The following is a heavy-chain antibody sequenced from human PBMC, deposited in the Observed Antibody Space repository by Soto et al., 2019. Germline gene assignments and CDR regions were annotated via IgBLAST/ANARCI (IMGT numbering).Heavy chain of an antibody. V-gene: IGHV1-18*01. CDR1: GYTFTSYG. J-gene: IGHJ4*02. Sequence: QVQLVQSGAEVKKPGASVKVSCKASGYTFTSYGISWVRQAPGQGLEWMGWTSAHNDNTNYAQKFQGRVTMTTDTSTNTAYMELRSLRSDDTAVYYCAIEYCSSTSCYGPDYWGQGTLLTVSS. CDR3: AIEYCSSTSCYGPDY. D-gene: IGHD2-2*01. CDR2: TSAHNDNT.